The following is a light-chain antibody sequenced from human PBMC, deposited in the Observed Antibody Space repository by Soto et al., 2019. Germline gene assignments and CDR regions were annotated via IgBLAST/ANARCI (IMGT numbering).Light chain of an antibody. CDR2: GAS. CDR1: QSISSSY. Sequence: EIVLTQSPGTLSLSPGERATLACRASQSISSSYLAWYQQKPGQAPRLLIYGASSRATGIPGRFSGSGSGTDFTLTISRLEPEDFAVYYCQFFGSSPYTFGQGTKLEIK. J-gene: IGKJ2*01. V-gene: IGKV3-20*01. CDR3: QFFGSSPYT.